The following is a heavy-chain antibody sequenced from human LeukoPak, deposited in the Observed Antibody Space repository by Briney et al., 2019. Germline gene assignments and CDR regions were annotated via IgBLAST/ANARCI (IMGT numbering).Heavy chain of an antibody. Sequence: ASVMVSCKASGYSFTIYGINWVRQAPGQGLEWMGWISTYDGGTNYAQKFRDRVTMLRDTSTSTAYMELRSLRSDDTAVYYCARDGGGDLNDIWGQGTMVTVSS. CDR3: ARDGGGDLNDI. J-gene: IGHJ3*02. CDR2: ISTYDGGT. D-gene: IGHD2-21*01. CDR1: GYSFTIYG. V-gene: IGHV1-18*01.